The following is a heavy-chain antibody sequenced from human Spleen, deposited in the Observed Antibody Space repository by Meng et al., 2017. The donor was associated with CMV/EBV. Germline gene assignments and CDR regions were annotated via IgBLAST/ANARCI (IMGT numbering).Heavy chain of an antibody. CDR1: GFTFSDYY. J-gene: IGHJ6*02. Sequence: GESLKISCAASGFTFSDYYMIWIRQAPGKGLEWVSYISSSGGTIYHADSVKGRFTISRDNAKNSLNLQMNSLRAEDTAVYYCAGGRSHYYGMDVWGQGTTVTVSS. V-gene: IGHV3-11*01. D-gene: IGHD2-15*01. CDR2: ISSSGGTI. CDR3: AGGRSHYYGMDV.